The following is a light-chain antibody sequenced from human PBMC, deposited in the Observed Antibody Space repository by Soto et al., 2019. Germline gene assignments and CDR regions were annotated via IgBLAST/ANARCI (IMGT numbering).Light chain of an antibody. CDR1: QTVNSR. Sequence: EIVLTQSPATLSSSPGERATLSCRASQTVNSRLAWYQHKPGQAPRLLIYGASSRATGIPDRFSGSGSGTDFTLTIDSLEPEDSAVYYCQQRSNWPSITFGQGTRLEI. V-gene: IGKV3-11*01. CDR3: QQRSNWPSIT. CDR2: GAS. J-gene: IGKJ5*01.